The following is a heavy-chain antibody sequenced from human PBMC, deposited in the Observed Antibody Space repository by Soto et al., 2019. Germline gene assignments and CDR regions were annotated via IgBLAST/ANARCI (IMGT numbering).Heavy chain of an antibody. D-gene: IGHD3-10*01. V-gene: IGHV4-30-4*02. CDR1: GDSISSGDHY. CDR2: IYYRGNT. J-gene: IGHJ5*02. CDR3: ARSMGRNGLES. Sequence: QVQLQESGPGLVKPSDTLSLTCNISGDSISSGDHYWAWNRQSPGKGLHWIGYIYYRGNTYYNPSLHSLVSISVATSKNQFSWKLSYVIAADTAVDYCARSMGRNGLESWGQGTLVTVSS.